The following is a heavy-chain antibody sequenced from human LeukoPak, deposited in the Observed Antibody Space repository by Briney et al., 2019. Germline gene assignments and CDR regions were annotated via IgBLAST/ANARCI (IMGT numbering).Heavy chain of an antibody. CDR3: ARHWGYCSSTSCYDSNWFDP. CDR2: IIPIFGTA. D-gene: IGHD2-2*01. V-gene: IGHV1-69*06. Sequence: GSSVKVSCKASGGTFSSYAISWVRQATGQGLEWMGGIIPIFGTANCAQKFQGRVTITADKSTSTAYMELSSLRSEDTAVYYCARHWGYCSSTSCYDSNWFDPWGQGTLVTVSS. CDR1: GGTFSSYA. J-gene: IGHJ5*02.